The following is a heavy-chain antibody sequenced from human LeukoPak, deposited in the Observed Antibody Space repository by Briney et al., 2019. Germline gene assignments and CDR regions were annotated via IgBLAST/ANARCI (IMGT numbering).Heavy chain of an antibody. CDR1: GYTFTGYY. V-gene: IGHV1-2*02. CDR3: ARDSADSSSSFFDY. J-gene: IGHJ4*02. CDR2: INPNSGGT. Sequence: GASVKVSCKASGYTFTGYYMHWVRQAPGQGLEWMGWINPNSGGTNYAQKFQGRVTMTRDTSISTAYMELSRLRSDDTAVYYCARDSADSSSSFFDYWGQGTLVTVSS. D-gene: IGHD6-6*01.